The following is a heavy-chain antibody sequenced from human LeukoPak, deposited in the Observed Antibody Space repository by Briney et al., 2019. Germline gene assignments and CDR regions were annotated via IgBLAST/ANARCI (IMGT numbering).Heavy chain of an antibody. J-gene: IGHJ6*03. D-gene: IGHD3-3*01. V-gene: IGHV3-23*01. CDR2: VSAAGTST. Sequence: QPGGSLRLSCAASGFTFSTYAMTWVRQAPGKGLEWVSSVSAAGTSTYYADSVKGRFTISRDNSESTLYLQMNSLRAEDTAVYYCAKDRQYYDFWSGYRGVDEIGDYYMDVWGKGTTVTVSS. CDR3: AKDRQYYDFWSGYRGVDEIGDYYMDV. CDR1: GFTFSTYA.